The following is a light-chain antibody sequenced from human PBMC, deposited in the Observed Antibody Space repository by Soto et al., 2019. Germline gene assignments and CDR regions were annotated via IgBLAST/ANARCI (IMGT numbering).Light chain of an antibody. CDR1: QDIRKY. CDR3: QQYDNLPLI. V-gene: IGKV1-33*01. J-gene: IGKJ5*01. CDR2: DTS. Sequence: IQMTQSPSSLSASVGDRVTITCQATQDIRKYLNWYQQKPGKAPKLLMYDTSNLEKGVPSRFSGNAPATDFTLTISTLQPDDFTTYSCQQYDNLPLIFGQGTRLDIK.